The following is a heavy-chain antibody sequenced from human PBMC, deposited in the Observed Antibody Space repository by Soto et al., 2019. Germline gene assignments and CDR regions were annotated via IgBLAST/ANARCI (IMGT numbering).Heavy chain of an antibody. CDR1: GFTFGSYG. D-gene: IGHD3-10*01. V-gene: IGHV3-33*01. Sequence: GESLKISCAPSGFTFGSYGMHWVRQAPGKGLEWVAVIWYDGSNKYYADSVKGRFTIYRDNCKNTLYLQMNSLRPEDTAVYYCASEPQSRREVRALFDYWGQGTMVTVPS. CDR2: IWYDGSNK. J-gene: IGHJ4*02. CDR3: ASEPQSRREVRALFDY.